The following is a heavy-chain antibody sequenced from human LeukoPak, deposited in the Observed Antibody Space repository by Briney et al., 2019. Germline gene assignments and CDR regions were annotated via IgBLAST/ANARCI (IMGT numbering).Heavy chain of an antibody. D-gene: IGHD5-18*01. J-gene: IGHJ4*02. CDR3: AKDLTQLYLAFDY. V-gene: IGHV3-43*02. Sequence: TGGSLRLSCAASGFTFDDYAMHWVRQAPGKGLEWVSLISEDGSRTYYADSVKGRFTISRDNSKNSLYLQMSSLRTEDTALYYCAKDLTQLYLAFDYWGQGTLVTVSS. CDR1: GFTFDDYA. CDR2: ISEDGSRT.